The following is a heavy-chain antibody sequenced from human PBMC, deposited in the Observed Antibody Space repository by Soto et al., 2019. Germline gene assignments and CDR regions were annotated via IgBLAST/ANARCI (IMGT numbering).Heavy chain of an antibody. CDR1: GFTFGDYA. CDR3: TRDRMTTVSLVYYYYYMDV. J-gene: IGHJ6*03. D-gene: IGHD4-4*01. Sequence: EVQLVESGGGLVQPGRSLRLSCTASGFTFGDYAMSWFRQAPGKGLEWVGFIRSQAYGGTTEYAASVKGRFTISRDDSKSIAYLQMNSLQTEDTAVYYCTRDRMTTVSLVYYYYYMDVWGKGTTVTVSS. CDR2: IRSQAYGGTT. V-gene: IGHV3-49*03.